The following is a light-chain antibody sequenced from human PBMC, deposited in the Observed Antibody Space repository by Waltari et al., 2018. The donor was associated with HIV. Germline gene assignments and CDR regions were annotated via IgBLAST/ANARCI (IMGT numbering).Light chain of an antibody. CDR1: SDDVGYYNY. Sequence: QSALTHPASVSGSPGQSIVLPCTRTSDDVGYYNYVSCYQQHPGKVPKRVIYDVTSRPSGVSNRFSGSKSGNTASLTISGLRADDEADYYCSSYVGSSTSWLFGGGTKLTV. CDR3: SSYVGSSTSWL. CDR2: DVT. V-gene: IGLV2-14*03. J-gene: IGLJ3*02.